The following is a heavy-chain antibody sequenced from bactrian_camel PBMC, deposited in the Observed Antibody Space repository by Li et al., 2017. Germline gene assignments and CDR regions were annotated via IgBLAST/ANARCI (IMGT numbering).Heavy chain of an antibody. J-gene: IGHJ6*01. V-gene: IGHV3S1*01. D-gene: IGHD3*01. CDR1: GYTRFYKC. CDR3: ATDTTSGWPVFGY. CDR2: MYLGGGST. Sequence: VQLVESGGGSVQAGGSLRLACVTSGYTRFYKCTGWFRQAPGKEREGVASMYLGGGSTYYTDSVKGRFTISRDNAKNTVYLQMNSLKSEDMALYYCATDTTSGWPVFGYWGQGTQVTVS.